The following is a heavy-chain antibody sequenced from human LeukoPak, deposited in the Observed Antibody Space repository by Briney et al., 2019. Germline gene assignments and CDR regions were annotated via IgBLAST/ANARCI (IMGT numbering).Heavy chain of an antibody. CDR3: ARLGTSKGSGSPWQDY. CDR1: GVSISSSNW. Sequence: MSSETLSLTCAVSGVSISSSNWWSWVRQPPGKGLEWIGEIYHSGSTNYNPSLKSRVTISVDKSKNQFSLKLSSVTAADTAVYYCARLGTSKGSGSPWQDYWGQGTLVTVSS. CDR2: IYHSGST. D-gene: IGHD3-10*01. V-gene: IGHV4-4*02. J-gene: IGHJ4*02.